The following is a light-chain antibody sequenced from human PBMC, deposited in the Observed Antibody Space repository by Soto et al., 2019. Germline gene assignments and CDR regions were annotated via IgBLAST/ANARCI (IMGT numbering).Light chain of an antibody. Sequence: DIQLTQSPSFLSASVGDRVNITCSASQVIGSNLAWYQQRPCKAPKLLIYAESTLQSGVPTRFSGSRSGTEFTLTISSMQPEDFATYYCQQLNSYPLTFGQWTKVEIK. CDR2: AES. CDR3: QQLNSYPLT. V-gene: IGKV1-9*01. J-gene: IGKJ1*01. CDR1: QVIGSN.